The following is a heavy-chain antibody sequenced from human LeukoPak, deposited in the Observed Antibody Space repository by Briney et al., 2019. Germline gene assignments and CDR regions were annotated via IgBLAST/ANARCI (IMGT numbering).Heavy chain of an antibody. CDR1: GFTFSSYS. J-gene: IGHJ6*03. Sequence: GGSLRLSCAASGFTFSSYSMNWVRQAPGKGLEWVSSISSSSSYIYYADSVKGRFTISRDNAKNSLYLQMNSLRAEDTAVYYCARDHPIKFNYYYYMDVWGKGTTVTVSS. CDR2: ISSSSSYI. CDR3: ARDHPIKFNYYYYMDV. V-gene: IGHV3-21*01.